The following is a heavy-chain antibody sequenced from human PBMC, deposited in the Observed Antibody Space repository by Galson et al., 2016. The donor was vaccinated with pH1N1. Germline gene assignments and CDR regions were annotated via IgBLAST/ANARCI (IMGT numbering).Heavy chain of an antibody. J-gene: IGHJ6*03. D-gene: IGHD2/OR15-2a*01. V-gene: IGHV1-8*01. CDR1: GYTFASYH. CDR3: ARGGCTTSTCYFYYQYYMDI. CDR2: MDPHTGNT. Sequence: SVKVSCKASGYTFASYHIYWVRQATGQGLEWMGWMDPHTGNTAYAQNFQGRLTMTRDTSLGTAYMELSSLRSEDTAVYSCARGGCTTSTCYFYYQYYMDIWGKGTTVTVSS.